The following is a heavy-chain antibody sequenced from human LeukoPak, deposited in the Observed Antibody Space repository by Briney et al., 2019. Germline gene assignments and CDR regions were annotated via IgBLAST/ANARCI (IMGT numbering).Heavy chain of an antibody. CDR2: IFYSGST. V-gene: IGHV4-59*01. Sequence: SETLSLTCSVSGVSITNYYWSWIRQPPGKGLEWIGYIFYSGSTYYNPSLKSRVTISVDTSKNQFSLKLNSVTAADTAVYYCARGVGNNWFDPWGQGTLVTVSS. D-gene: IGHD2-15*01. CDR3: ARGVGNNWFDP. CDR1: GVSITNYY. J-gene: IGHJ5*02.